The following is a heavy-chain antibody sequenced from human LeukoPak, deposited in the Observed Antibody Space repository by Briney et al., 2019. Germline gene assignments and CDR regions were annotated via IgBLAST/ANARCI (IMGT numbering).Heavy chain of an antibody. CDR2: IYYSGTT. CDR1: GGSIGSGAYY. CDR3: ARDRVGATTWLDY. D-gene: IGHD1-26*01. V-gene: IGHV4-61*02. J-gene: IGHJ4*02. Sequence: SQTLSLTCTVSGGSIGSGAYYWSWIRQPAGKGPEWIASIYYSGTTYYNPSLKSRVTISVDTSKSQFSLKLTSVTAADTAVYYCARDRVGATTWLDYWGQGTLVTVSS.